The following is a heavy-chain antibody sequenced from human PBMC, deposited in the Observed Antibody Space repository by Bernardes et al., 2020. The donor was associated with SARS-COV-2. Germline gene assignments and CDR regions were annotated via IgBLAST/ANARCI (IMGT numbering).Heavy chain of an antibody. CDR3: ASTLAVAGNAPYFDY. V-gene: IGHV4-38-2*01. J-gene: IGHJ4*02. CDR2: IYHSGST. Sequence: SESLSLTCAVSGYSISSVYYWGCILQPPGKGLEWIGSIYHSGSTYYNPSLRSRVTISVDTSKNQFSLKLSSVTAADTAVYYCASTLAVAGNAPYFDYWGQGTLVTVSS. D-gene: IGHD6-19*01. CDR1: GYSISSVYY.